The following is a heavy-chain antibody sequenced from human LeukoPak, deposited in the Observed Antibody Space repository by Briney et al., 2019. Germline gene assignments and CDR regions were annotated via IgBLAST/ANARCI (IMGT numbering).Heavy chain of an antibody. V-gene: IGHV3-30*18. Sequence: PGGSLRLPCAASKFTFSTYDMHWVRQAPGKGLEWVAVISYDGSSKYYADSVKGRFTISRDNSKNTLYVQMNSLRTEDTAIYYCAKGPDSSGYYSLDYWGQGTLVTVSS. CDR2: ISYDGSSK. CDR3: AKGPDSSGYYSLDY. D-gene: IGHD3-22*01. CDR1: KFTFSTYD. J-gene: IGHJ4*02.